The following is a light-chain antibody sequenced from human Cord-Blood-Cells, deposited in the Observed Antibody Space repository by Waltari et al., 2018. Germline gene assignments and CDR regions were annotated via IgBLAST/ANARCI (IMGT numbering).Light chain of an antibody. J-gene: IGKJ2*01. V-gene: IGKV3-20*01. CDR2: GAS. CDR1: QSVSSSY. CDR3: QQYGSSPYT. Sequence: EIVLTQSPGTLSFSPGERATLSCRASQSVSSSYLAWYQQKPGQAPRLLIYGASSRATGIPDRFSGSGSGTDFTLTISRLEPKDFAVYYCQQYGSSPYTFGQGPKLEIK.